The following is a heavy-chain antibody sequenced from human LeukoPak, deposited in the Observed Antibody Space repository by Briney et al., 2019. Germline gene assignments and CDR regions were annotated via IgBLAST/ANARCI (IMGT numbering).Heavy chain of an antibody. V-gene: IGHV3-30*01. CDR3: ARGEMATIWFDY. J-gene: IGHJ4*02. CDR2: ISYDGSNK. D-gene: IGHD5-24*01. Sequence: GGSLRLSCAASGFTFSSYAMHWVRQAPGKGLEWVAVISYDGSNKYYADSMKGRFTISRDNSKNTLYLQMNSLRAEDTAVYYCARGEMATIWFDYWGQGTLVTVSS. CDR1: GFTFSSYA.